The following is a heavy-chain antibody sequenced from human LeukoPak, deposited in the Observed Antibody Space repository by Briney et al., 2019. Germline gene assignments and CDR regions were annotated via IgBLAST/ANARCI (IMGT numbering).Heavy chain of an antibody. CDR3: ARDRVGATGFDY. Sequence: PGGSLRLSCAASGFTVSSNYMSWVRQAPGKGLEWVSVIYSGGSTYYADSVKGRFTISRDNSKNTLYPQMNSLRAEDTAVYYCARDRVGATGFDYWGQGTLVTVSS. CDR2: IYSGGST. J-gene: IGHJ4*02. CDR1: GFTVSSNY. V-gene: IGHV3-53*01. D-gene: IGHD1-26*01.